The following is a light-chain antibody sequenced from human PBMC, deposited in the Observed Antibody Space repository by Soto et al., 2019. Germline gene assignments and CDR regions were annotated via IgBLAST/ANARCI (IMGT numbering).Light chain of an antibody. CDR1: QSVGGTY. CDR2: DAS. Sequence: EVVLTQSPGTLSLSPGERATLFCRASQSVGGTYLAWYQQKPGQAPRLLIYDASNRATGIPDRFSGSASGTDFTLTISRLEPDDFAFYYCQDYGNSRTFGQGTKVEIK. J-gene: IGKJ1*01. CDR3: QDYGNSRT. V-gene: IGKV3-20*01.